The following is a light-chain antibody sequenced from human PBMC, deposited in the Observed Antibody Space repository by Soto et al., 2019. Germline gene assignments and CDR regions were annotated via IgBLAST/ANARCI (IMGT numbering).Light chain of an antibody. J-gene: IGKJ1*01. CDR3: QQYDSIPPWT. Sequence: EIVLTQSPGTLSLSPGERDTLSCRASQSVSSSYLAWYQQKPGQAPRLLIYGASSRATGIPDRFSGSGSGTDFTLTISRLEPEDFAVYFCQQYDSIPPWTFGQGTRVEVK. CDR1: QSVSSSY. CDR2: GAS. V-gene: IGKV3-20*01.